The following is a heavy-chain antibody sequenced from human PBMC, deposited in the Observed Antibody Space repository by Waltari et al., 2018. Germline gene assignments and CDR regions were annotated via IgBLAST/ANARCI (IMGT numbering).Heavy chain of an antibody. Sequence: QVQLVQSGAEVKKPGSSVKVSCKASGGTFSSYAISWVRQAPGQGLGWMGRIIPIFGTANYAQKFQGRVTITADKSTSTAYMELSSLRSEDTAVYYCARGLGYSSGWYPVYYYGMDVWGQGTTVTVSS. D-gene: IGHD6-19*01. CDR3: ARGLGYSSGWYPVYYYGMDV. CDR1: GGTFSSYA. J-gene: IGHJ6*02. CDR2: IIPIFGTA. V-gene: IGHV1-69*08.